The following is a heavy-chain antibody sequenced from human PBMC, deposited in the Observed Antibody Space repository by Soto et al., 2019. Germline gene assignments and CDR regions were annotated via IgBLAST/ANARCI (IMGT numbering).Heavy chain of an antibody. CDR1: EFTFSNYA. CDR2: ISYDESNK. D-gene: IGHD3-22*01. CDR3: ARGDYYDSSGPFSDAFDI. J-gene: IGHJ3*02. V-gene: IGHV3-30*03. Sequence: GGSLRLSCAASEFTFSNYAMSWVRQAPGKGLEWVAVISYDESNKYYADSVKGRFTISRDNSKNTLYLQMNSLRAEDTAMYYCARGDYYDSSGPFSDAFDIWGQGTMVTVSS.